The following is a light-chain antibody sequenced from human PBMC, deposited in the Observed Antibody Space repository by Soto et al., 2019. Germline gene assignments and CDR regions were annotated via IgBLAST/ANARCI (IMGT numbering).Light chain of an antibody. Sequence: EIVLTQSPGNLSLSPGERATLSCRASQSVSSIYLAWYQQKPGQAPRLLIYGASSRATGIPDRFSGSGSGTDFTLTIRRLEPEDFAVYYCQQYGSATTFGQGKKREIK. CDR3: QQYGSATT. CDR1: QSVSSIY. V-gene: IGKV3-20*01. CDR2: GAS. J-gene: IGKJ2*01.